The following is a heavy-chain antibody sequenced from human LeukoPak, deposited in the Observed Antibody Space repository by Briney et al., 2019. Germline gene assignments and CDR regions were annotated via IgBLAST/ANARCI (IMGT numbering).Heavy chain of an antibody. CDR3: TSRYYDILTGYFLFDY. D-gene: IGHD3-9*01. Sequence: RGSLKLSRAASVFTFSGSAMHSVRPASGKGLEGVGRIRSKANSYATTYAASVKGRFTFSRDDSKNTAYLQMNSLKTEETAVYYCTSRYYDILTGYFLFDYWGQGTLVTVSS. J-gene: IGHJ4*02. CDR2: IRSKANSYAT. CDR1: VFTFSGSA. V-gene: IGHV3-73*01.